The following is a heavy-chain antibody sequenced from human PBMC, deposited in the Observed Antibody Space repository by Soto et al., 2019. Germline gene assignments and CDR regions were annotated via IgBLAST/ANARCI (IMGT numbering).Heavy chain of an antibody. CDR3: ATAGRRTCGDDCYLDY. CDR2: INPNSGDT. J-gene: IGHJ4*02. Sequence: ASVKVSCKASGYTFSDFYVNWVRQAPGQGLEWMGWINPNSGDTNYAQKFKGWVTMTRDTSINTAYMELTRLGPDDTAMYFCATAGRRTCGDDCYLDYWGQGSPVTVS. D-gene: IGHD2-21*02. V-gene: IGHV1-2*04. CDR1: GYTFSDFY.